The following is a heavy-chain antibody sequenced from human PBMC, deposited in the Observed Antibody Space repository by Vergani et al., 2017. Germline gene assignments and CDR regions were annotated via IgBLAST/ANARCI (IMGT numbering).Heavy chain of an antibody. CDR3: ERDAHPYYDFWSGYPILDY. CDR1: GFTFSSYS. D-gene: IGHD3-3*01. CDR2: ISSSSSYI. Sequence: EVQLVESGGGLVKPGGSLRLSCAASGFTFSSYSMNWVRQAPGKGLEWVSSISSSSSYIYYADSVKGRFTISRDNAKNSLYLQMNSLRAEDTAGYYCERDAHPYYDFWSGYPILDYWGQGTLVTVSS. J-gene: IGHJ4*02. V-gene: IGHV3-21*01.